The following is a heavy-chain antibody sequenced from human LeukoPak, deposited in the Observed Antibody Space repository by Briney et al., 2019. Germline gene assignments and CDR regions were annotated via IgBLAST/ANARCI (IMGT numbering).Heavy chain of an antibody. J-gene: IGHJ4*02. D-gene: IGHD3-22*01. V-gene: IGHV1-69*04. CDR2: IIPILGIA. Sequence: SVKVSCKASGGTFSSYAISWVRQAPGQGLEWMGRIIPILGIANYAQKFQGRVTITADKSTSTAYMELSSLRSEDTAVYYCARSKDYYDSSGYHDYWGQGTLVTVSS. CDR3: ARSKDYYDSSGYHDY. CDR1: GGTFSSYA.